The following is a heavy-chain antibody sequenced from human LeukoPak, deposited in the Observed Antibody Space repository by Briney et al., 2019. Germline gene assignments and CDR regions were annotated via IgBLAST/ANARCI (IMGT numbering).Heavy chain of an antibody. Sequence: GGSLRLSCTTTGFTFSDFAMTWVRQAPGKGLEWVSIITGSGLTTYYAESVKGRFTISRDNSKSALYLQMPSLKAEDTAVYYCAKVAASDVWSSCDSWGQGTLVTVSS. J-gene: IGHJ5*01. CDR3: AKVAASDVWSSCDS. CDR1: GFTFSDFA. V-gene: IGHV3-23*01. D-gene: IGHD6-13*01. CDR2: ITGSGLTT.